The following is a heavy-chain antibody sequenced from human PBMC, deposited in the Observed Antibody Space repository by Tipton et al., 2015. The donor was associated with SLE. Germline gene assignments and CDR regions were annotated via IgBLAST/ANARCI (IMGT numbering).Heavy chain of an antibody. CDR1: GDSVSSNSAA. J-gene: IGHJ3*01. CDR3: ARGHHFNWGIKAFDL. CDR2: TYYRSKWYY. D-gene: IGHD7-27*01. Sequence: GLVKPSQTLSLTCAISGDSVSSNSAAWNWIRQSPSRGLEWLGRTYYRSKWYYDYAVSVKSRITINQDTSKNQFSLQLNSVTPEDTAMYYCARGHHFNWGIKAFDLWGQGTMVTVSS. V-gene: IGHV6-1*01.